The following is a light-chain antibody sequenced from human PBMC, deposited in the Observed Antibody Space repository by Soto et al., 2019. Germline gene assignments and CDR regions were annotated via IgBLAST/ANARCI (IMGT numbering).Light chain of an antibody. CDR2: AVT. CDR1: SSDVGGYNY. Sequence: QSVLTQPASVSGSPGQSITISCTGTSSDVGGYNYVSWYQQHPGKAPKLIIYAVTNRPSGVSIRFSGSKSGNTASLTISGLQAEDKADYYCCSYTSSTTYVFGPGTKVTVL. V-gene: IGLV2-14*01. J-gene: IGLJ1*01. CDR3: CSYTSSTTYV.